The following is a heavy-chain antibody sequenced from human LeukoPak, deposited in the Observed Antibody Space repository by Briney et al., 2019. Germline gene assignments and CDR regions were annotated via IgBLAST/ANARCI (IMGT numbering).Heavy chain of an antibody. D-gene: IGHD3-16*01. CDR2: IIPMFGTT. V-gene: IGHV1-69*06. J-gene: IGHJ4*02. CDR1: FSNFA. CDR3: ARDLLGDSPFDY. Sequence: FSNFALSWVRXAPGQGPEWVGRIIPMFGTTNYAQKFQGRVTITADKSTSTAYMELSSLRSEDTAVYYCARDLLGDSPFDYWGQGTLVTVSS.